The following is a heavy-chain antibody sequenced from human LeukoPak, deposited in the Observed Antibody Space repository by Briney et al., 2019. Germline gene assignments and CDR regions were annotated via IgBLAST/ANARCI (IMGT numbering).Heavy chain of an antibody. V-gene: IGHV1-18*01. CDR2: ISAYNGKT. CDR1: GYTFTSYG. J-gene: IGHJ4*02. Sequence: ASVKVSCKASGYTFTSYGISWVRQAPGQGLEWMGWISAYNGKTNYAQKLQGRVTMTTDTSTSTAYMELRSLRSDDTAVYYCAIGKGRITMVRGVIITNDYWGQGTLVTVSS. CDR3: AIGKGRITMVRGVIITNDY. D-gene: IGHD3-10*01.